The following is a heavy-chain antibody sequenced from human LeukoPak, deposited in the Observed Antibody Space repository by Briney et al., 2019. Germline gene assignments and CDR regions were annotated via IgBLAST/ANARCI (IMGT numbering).Heavy chain of an antibody. J-gene: IGHJ4*02. V-gene: IGHV3-48*02. CDR3: ARGNPSDY. CDR2: ISTSSSTI. CDR1: GFTFSSFA. Sequence: GGSLRLSCAASGFTFSSFAMHWVRQAPGKGLEWVSYISTSSSTIYYADSVKGRFTISRDNAKNSLYLQMNSLRDEDTAVYYCARGNPSDYWGRGTLVTVSS.